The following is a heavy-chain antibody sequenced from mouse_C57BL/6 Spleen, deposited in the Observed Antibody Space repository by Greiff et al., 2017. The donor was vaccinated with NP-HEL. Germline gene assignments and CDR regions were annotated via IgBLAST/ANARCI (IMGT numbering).Heavy chain of an antibody. CDR3: TTDYYGSRFAY. D-gene: IGHD1-1*01. Sequence: DVMLVESGGGLVQPGGSMKLSCVASGFTFSNYWMNWVRQSPEKGLEWVAQIRLKSDNYATHYAESVKGRFTISRDDSKSSVYLQMNNLRAEDTGIYYCTTDYYGSRFAYWGQGTLVTVSA. CDR2: IRLKSDNYAT. V-gene: IGHV6-3*01. J-gene: IGHJ3*01. CDR1: GFTFSNYW.